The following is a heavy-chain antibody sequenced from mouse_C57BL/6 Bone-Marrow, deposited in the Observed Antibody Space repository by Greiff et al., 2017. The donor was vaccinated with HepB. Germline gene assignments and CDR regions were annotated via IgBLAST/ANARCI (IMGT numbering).Heavy chain of an antibody. J-gene: IGHJ4*01. CDR3: ARHVQGAMDY. D-gene: IGHD6-1*01. CDR1: GFTFSSYG. Sequence: DVQLVESGGDLVKPGGSLKLSCAASGFTFSSYGMSWVRQTPDKRLEWVATISSGGSYTYYPDSVKGRFTISRDNAKNTLYLQMSSLKSEDTAMYYCARHVQGAMDYWGQGTSVTVSS. CDR2: ISSGGSYT. V-gene: IGHV5-6*01.